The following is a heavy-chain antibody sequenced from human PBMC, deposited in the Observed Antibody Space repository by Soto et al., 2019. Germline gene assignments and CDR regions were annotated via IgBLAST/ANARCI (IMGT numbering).Heavy chain of an antibody. D-gene: IGHD6-13*01. J-gene: IGHJ4*02. Sequence: QVQLQASGPGLVKPSGTLSLTCAVSSGSISSSNWWSWVRQPPGKGLEWIGEIYHSGSTNYNPSLKSRFTISVDKSKNQFALKLSSVTAADTAVYYCARRVIVYSSTPFDYWGQGPLVTASS. CDR3: ARRVIVYSSTPFDY. CDR1: SGSISSSNW. CDR2: IYHSGST. V-gene: IGHV4-4*02.